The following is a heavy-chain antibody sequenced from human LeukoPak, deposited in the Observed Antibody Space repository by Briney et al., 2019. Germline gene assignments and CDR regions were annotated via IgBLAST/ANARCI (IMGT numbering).Heavy chain of an antibody. V-gene: IGHV4-31*03. Sequence: PSQTPLLPSTVSSGSTCSDGYTSRLRHPPPRKGPGGAWFSIHSGSTHYNPSLKSRVVISVDTSKNQFSLKLSSVTAADTAVYYCAREMFHDYVWGSYRHFDYWGQGTLVTVSS. CDR2: SIHSGST. CDR3: AREMFHDYVWGSYRHFDY. J-gene: IGHJ4*02. CDR1: SGSTCSDGYT. D-gene: IGHD3-16*02.